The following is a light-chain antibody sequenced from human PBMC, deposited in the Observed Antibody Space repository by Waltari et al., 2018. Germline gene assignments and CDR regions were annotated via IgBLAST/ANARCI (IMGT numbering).Light chain of an antibody. CDR1: QSVLYNSNNKNY. Sequence: DIVMTQTPDSLAVSLGERATINCKSSQSVLYNSNNKNYLAWYQQKPGQPPKLLIYWASTRQSGVPDRFSGGGSGTDFTLTISSLQAEDVAVYYCQQYYSALRTFGQGTKVEIK. CDR3: QQYYSALRT. J-gene: IGKJ1*01. V-gene: IGKV4-1*01. CDR2: WAS.